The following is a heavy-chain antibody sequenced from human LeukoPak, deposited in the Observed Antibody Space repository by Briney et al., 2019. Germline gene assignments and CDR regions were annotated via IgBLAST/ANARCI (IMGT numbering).Heavy chain of an antibody. V-gene: IGHV3-7*01. CDR3: AKEGAYPIIAYDS. CDR1: GFTFSRFW. CDR2: IKGDGTEK. Sequence: GGSLRLSCAASGFTFSRFWMNWVRQAPGKVLEWVANIKGDGTEKDYVDSVKGRFSISRDNAKNSLYLQMDSLRAEDTAVYYCAKEGAYPIIAYDSWGQGALVTVSS. J-gene: IGHJ5*01. D-gene: IGHD2/OR15-2a*01.